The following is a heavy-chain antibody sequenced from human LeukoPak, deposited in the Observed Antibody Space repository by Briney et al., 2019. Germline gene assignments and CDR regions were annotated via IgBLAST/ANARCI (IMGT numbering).Heavy chain of an antibody. Sequence: RGSLRLSCAASGFTFSNAWMSWVRQAPGKGLEWVGRIKSKTDGGTTDYAAPVKGRFTISRDDSKNTLYLQMNSLKTEDTAVYYCTTVTSQWLVYYFDYWGQGTLVTVSS. CDR2: IKSKTDGGTT. D-gene: IGHD6-19*01. CDR1: GFTFSNAW. J-gene: IGHJ4*02. V-gene: IGHV3-15*01. CDR3: TTVTSQWLVYYFDY.